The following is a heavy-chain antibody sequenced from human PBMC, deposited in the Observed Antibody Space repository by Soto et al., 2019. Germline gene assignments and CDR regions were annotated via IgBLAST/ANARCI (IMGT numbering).Heavy chain of an antibody. V-gene: IGHV1-46*03. J-gene: IGHJ3*02. Sequence: QVQLVQSGAEVKKPGASVKVSCKASGYTFTTYYLHWVRQAPGQGLGWVGIINPSGGSTSFAQKFQGRVTMTTDTSTNTVYMEVSSLRSEDTAVYFCARPHSGYDPWAFDIWGQGTKVTVSS. CDR1: GYTFTTYY. D-gene: IGHD5-12*01. CDR3: ARPHSGYDPWAFDI. CDR2: INPSGGST.